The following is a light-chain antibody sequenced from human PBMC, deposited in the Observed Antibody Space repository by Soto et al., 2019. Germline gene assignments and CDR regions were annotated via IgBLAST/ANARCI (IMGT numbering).Light chain of an antibody. CDR1: QSVSNN. CDR3: QQRSNWPLT. J-gene: IGKJ3*01. V-gene: IGKV3-11*01. Sequence: EIVLTQSPVTLSVSPGERATLSCRASQSVSNNLAWYQQKPGQAPRLLIYDASNRATGIPARFSGSGSGTDFTLTISSLEPEDFAVYYCQQRSNWPLTFGPGTKVDIK. CDR2: DAS.